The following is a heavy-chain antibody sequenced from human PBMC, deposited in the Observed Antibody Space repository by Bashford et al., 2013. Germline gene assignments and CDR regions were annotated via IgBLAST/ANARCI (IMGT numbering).Heavy chain of an antibody. CDR2: IYSGGTT. V-gene: IGHV3-23*03. D-gene: IGHD1-26*01. CDR1: GFTFGSYT. CDR3: AREVKGSGNYRQYYFDY. Sequence: GGSLRLSCAASGFTFGSYTMSWVRQAPGKGLEWVSVIYSGGTTYYADSVKGRFTISRDNSENTLYLEMNSLRDEDTAVYYCAREVKGSGNYRQYYFDYWGQGTLVTVSS. J-gene: IGHJ4*02.